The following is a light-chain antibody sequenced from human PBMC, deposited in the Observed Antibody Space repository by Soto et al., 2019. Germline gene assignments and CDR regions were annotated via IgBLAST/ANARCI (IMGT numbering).Light chain of an antibody. CDR1: QSISSW. J-gene: IGKJ5*01. V-gene: IGKV1-5*01. CDR2: DAS. CDR3: QQYESLPLT. Sequence: DIQMTQSPSTLSASVGDRVTITYRASQSISSWLAWYQQKPGKAPKLLIYDASSLESGVPSRFSGSGSGTEFTLTISSLQPDDFATYYCQQYESLPLTFGQGTRLEIK.